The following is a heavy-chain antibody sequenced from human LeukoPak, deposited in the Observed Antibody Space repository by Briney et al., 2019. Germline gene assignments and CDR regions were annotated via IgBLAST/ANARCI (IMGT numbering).Heavy chain of an antibody. V-gene: IGHV1-69*06. CDR1: GYTFTSYG. CDR2: IIPIFGTA. J-gene: IGHJ4*02. D-gene: IGHD6-13*01. CDR3: ARELYSSSWYQ. Sequence: SVKVSCKASGYTFTSYGISWVRQAPGQGLEWMGGIIPIFGTANYAQKFQGRVTITADKSTSTAYMELSSLRSEDTAVYYCARELYSSSWYQWGQGTLVTVSS.